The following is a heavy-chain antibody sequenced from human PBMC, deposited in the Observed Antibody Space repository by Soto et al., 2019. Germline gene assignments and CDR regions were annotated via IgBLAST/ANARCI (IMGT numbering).Heavy chain of an antibody. CDR2: VSASGLNT. CDR1: GFTFSTYA. J-gene: IGHJ1*01. Sequence: GGSLRLSCAASGFTFSTYAMAWVRQAPGKGLEWVSGVSASGLNTDYADPVKGRFTISRDNSKNTLSLQMNSLRAEDTAVYYCAKDRCISTSCKGPDPEYFQHWGQGTLVTVSS. D-gene: IGHD2-2*01. V-gene: IGHV3-23*01. CDR3: AKDRCISTSCKGPDPEYFQH.